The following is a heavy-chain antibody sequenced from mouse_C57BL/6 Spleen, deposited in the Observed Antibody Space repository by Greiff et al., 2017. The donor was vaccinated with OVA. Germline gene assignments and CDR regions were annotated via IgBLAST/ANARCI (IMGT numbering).Heavy chain of an antibody. J-gene: IGHJ2*01. CDR3: ARRTLYYYGSSSYYFDY. V-gene: IGHV1-80*01. D-gene: IGHD1-1*01. CDR2: IYPGDGDT. Sequence: QVQLQQSGAELVKPGASVKISCKASGYAFSSYWMNWVKQRPGKGLEWIGQIYPGDGDTNYNGKFKGKATLTADKSSSTAYMQLSSLTSEDSAVYFCARRTLYYYGSSSYYFDYWGQGTTLTVSS. CDR1: GYAFSSYW.